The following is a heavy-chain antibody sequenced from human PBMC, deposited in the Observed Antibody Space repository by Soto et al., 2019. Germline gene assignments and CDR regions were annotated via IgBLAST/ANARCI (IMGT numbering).Heavy chain of an antibody. Sequence: EVQLVESGGGLVQPGGSLRLSCEASGFTFRNYDMHWVRQGTGKGLEWVSGISAAGDPDYADSVEGRFTISRENAQNSSFLQMNCLRVGDTAVYYWARTDRDFDGLDVWGQGTTVIVSS. CDR1: GFTFRNYD. J-gene: IGHJ6*02. CDR3: ARTDRDFDGLDV. V-gene: IGHV3-13*05. CDR2: ISAAGDP.